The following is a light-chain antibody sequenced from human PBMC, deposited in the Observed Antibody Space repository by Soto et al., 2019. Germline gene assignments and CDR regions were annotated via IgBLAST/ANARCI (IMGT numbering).Light chain of an antibody. Sequence: EIVMTQSPATLSVSPGERATLSYRASQSVSSNLAWYQQKPGQAPRLLIYGASTRATGIPARFSGSGSGTEFTLTISSLQSEDFAVYYYQQYNNWPKTFGQGTKV. CDR1: QSVSSN. CDR3: QQYNNWPKT. J-gene: IGKJ1*01. V-gene: IGKV3-15*01. CDR2: GAS.